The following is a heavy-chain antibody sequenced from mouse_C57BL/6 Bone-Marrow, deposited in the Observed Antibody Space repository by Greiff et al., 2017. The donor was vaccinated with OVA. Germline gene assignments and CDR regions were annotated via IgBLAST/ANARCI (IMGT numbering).Heavy chain of an antibody. CDR3: TRERPYDENFDY. Sequence: EVMLVESGTVLARPGASVKMSCKTSGYTFTSYWMHWVKQRPGQGLEWIGAIYPGNSDTSYNQKFKGKAKLTAVTSASTAYMELSSLTNEDSAVYYCTRERPYDENFDYWGQGTTLTVSS. D-gene: IGHD2-3*01. CDR1: GYTFTSYW. CDR2: IYPGNSDT. V-gene: IGHV1-5*01. J-gene: IGHJ2*01.